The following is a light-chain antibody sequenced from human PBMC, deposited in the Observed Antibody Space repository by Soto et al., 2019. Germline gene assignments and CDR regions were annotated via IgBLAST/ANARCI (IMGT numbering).Light chain of an antibody. V-gene: IGLV1-40*01. CDR1: SSNIGAGYD. Sequence: QLVLTQPPSVSGAPGQRVTISCTGSSSNIGAGYDVHWYQHVPGTAPRLLIYDNINRPSGVPDRFSGSESGTSASLAITGLQADDEADYYCQSYDSSLSGSVFGGGTKLTVL. J-gene: IGLJ3*02. CDR2: DNI. CDR3: QSYDSSLSGSV.